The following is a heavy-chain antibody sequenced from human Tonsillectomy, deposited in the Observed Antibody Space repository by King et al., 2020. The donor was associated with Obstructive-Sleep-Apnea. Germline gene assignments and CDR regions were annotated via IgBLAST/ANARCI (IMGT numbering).Heavy chain of an antibody. Sequence: VQLQESGPGLVKPSQTLSLACTVSGVSISSGDYYWSWIRQPPGKGLEWIGYISYSGNTFYNPSLASRLAISIDTSKNQFSLKLSSMTAADTAVYYCARDNTPYCGTDCLDYWGQGTLVTVSS. V-gene: IGHV4-30-4*01. CDR2: ISYSGNT. D-gene: IGHD2-21*02. CDR3: ARDNTPYCGTDCLDY. J-gene: IGHJ4*02. CDR1: GVSISSGDYY.